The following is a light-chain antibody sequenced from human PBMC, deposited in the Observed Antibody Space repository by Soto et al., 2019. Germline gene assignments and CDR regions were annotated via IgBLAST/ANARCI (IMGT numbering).Light chain of an antibody. V-gene: IGKV3-15*01. CDR2: GAS. J-gene: IGKJ1*01. Sequence: EIVMPQSPATLSVSPGERATLSCRASQSVSSNLAWYQQKPGQAPRLLIYGASTRATGIPARFSVSGSGTEFTITISSLQSEDFAVYYCQQYNNWPRTFGQGTKVEIK. CDR3: QQYNNWPRT. CDR1: QSVSSN.